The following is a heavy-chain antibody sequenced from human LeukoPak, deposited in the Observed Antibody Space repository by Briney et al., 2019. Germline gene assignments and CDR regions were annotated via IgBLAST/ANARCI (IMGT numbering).Heavy chain of an antibody. V-gene: IGHV3-15*01. Sequence: GGSLRLSRAASGFTLRNAWMSWVRQAPGKGLEWVGRIKSKTDGGTTDYAPPVKGRFTIPRDDSKNTLYLQMNSLKTEDTAVYYSATDSYYYDSSGYYSDAFDIWGQGTMVTVSS. D-gene: IGHD3-22*01. CDR3: ATDSYYYDSSGYYSDAFDI. J-gene: IGHJ3*02. CDR1: GFTLRNAW. CDR2: IKSKTDGGTT.